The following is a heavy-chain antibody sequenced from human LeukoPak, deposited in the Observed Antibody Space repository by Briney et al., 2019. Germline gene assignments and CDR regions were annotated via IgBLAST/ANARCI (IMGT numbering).Heavy chain of an antibody. Sequence: PGGSLRLSCAASGFTFSSYAMSWVRQTPGKGLEWVSTIGGSGGNTYYADSVEGRFTISRDNSKNTLHLQMNSLRAEDTAVYFCAKAPRDSSGYFLYHFDSWGQGTLVTVSS. D-gene: IGHD3-22*01. CDR1: GFTFSSYA. V-gene: IGHV3-23*01. CDR2: IGGSGGNT. CDR3: AKAPRDSSGYFLYHFDS. J-gene: IGHJ4*02.